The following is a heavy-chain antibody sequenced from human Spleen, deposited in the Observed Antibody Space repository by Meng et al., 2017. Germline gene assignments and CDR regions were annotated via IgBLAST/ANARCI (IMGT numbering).Heavy chain of an antibody. D-gene: IGHD4-11*01. V-gene: IGHV4-34*01. CDR3: ARGPTTMAHDFDY. CDR2: INHSGST. Sequence: LGGGGFLTPSEPLSLTCVVSGGSFSDYYWSWIRQPPGKGLEWIGEINHSGSTNYNPSLESRATISVDTSQNNLSLKLSSVTAADSAVYYCARGPTTMAHDFDYWGQGTLVTVSS. CDR1: GGSFSDYY. J-gene: IGHJ4*02.